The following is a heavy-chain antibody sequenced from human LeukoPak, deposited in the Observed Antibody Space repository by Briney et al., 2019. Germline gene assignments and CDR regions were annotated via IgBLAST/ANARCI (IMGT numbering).Heavy chain of an antibody. J-gene: IGHJ5*02. CDR2: IYTSGST. CDR3: ARVALGSGSYNWFDP. Sequence: SGTLSLTCTVSGGSISSYYWSWIRQPAGKGLEWIGRIYTSGSTNYNPSLKSRVTMSVDTSKNQFSLKLSSVTAADTAVYYCARVALGSGSYNWFDPWGQGTLVTVSS. CDR1: GGSISSYY. D-gene: IGHD3-10*02. V-gene: IGHV4-4*07.